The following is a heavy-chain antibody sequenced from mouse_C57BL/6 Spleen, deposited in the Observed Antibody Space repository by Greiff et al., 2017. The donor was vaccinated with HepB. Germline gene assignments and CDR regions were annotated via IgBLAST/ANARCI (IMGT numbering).Heavy chain of an antibody. D-gene: IGHD1-1*01. V-gene: IGHV1-50*01. CDR1: GYTFTSYW. CDR3: ARRGTVNYFDY. Sequence: QVQLQQPGAELVKPGASVKLSCKASGYTFTSYWMQWVKQRPGQGLEWIGEIDPSDSYTNYNQKFKGKATLTVDTSSSTAYMQLSSLTSEDSAVYYCARRGTVNYFDYWGQGTTLTVSS. J-gene: IGHJ2*01. CDR2: IDPSDSYT.